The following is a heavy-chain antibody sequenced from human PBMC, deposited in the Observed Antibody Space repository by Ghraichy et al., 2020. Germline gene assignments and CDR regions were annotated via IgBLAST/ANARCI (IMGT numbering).Heavy chain of an antibody. CDR2: IGGSGGST. CDR1: GFTFSNYA. V-gene: IGHV3-23*01. Sequence: GGSLRLSCAASGFTFSNYAMSWVRQAPGKGLEWVSSIGGSGGSTNYADSVKGRFIISRDNSKDTLFLHMNSLRAEDTAVYHCAKYDGDLYWGQGTLVTVSS. CDR3: AKYDGDLY. D-gene: IGHD4-17*01. J-gene: IGHJ4*02.